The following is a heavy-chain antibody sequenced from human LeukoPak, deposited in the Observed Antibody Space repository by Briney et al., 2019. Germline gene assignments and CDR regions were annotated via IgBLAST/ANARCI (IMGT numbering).Heavy chain of an antibody. CDR3: ARARQRYYYDSSGWFDY. V-gene: IGHV4-39*07. J-gene: IGHJ4*02. CDR2: IHYSGRT. D-gene: IGHD3-22*01. Sequence: SETLSLTCTVSGGSVSSSAYHWGWIRQPPGKGLEWIGSIHYSGRTYYNPSPKSRVTISVDTSKNQFSLKLSSVTAADTAVYYCARARQRYYYDSSGWFDYWGQGTLVTVSS. CDR1: GGSVSSSAYH.